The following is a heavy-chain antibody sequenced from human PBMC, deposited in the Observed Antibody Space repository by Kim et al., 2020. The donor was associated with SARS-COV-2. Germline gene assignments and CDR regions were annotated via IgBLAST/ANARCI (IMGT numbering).Heavy chain of an antibody. J-gene: IGHJ4*02. CDR1: GFTFSSYS. V-gene: IGHV3-23*01. CDR3: AKYPDGFYSFDY. D-gene: IGHD2-21*01. Sequence: GGSLRLSCAVSGFTFSSYSMSWVRQAPGKGLEWVSSTSGTGGSLYYADSVKGRFAISRDNSKNTLYLQMNSLRAEDTAIYYCAKYPDGFYSFDYWGQGTL. CDR2: TSGTGGSL.